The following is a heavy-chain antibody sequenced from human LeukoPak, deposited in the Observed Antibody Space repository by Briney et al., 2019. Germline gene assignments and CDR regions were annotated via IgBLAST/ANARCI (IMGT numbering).Heavy chain of an antibody. V-gene: IGHV4-38-2*01. CDR1: GYPISSGYF. D-gene: IGHD2-15*01. J-gene: IGHJ4*02. CDR3: ARHVRFGAGGSESYHSDY. CDR2: IYNSGNT. Sequence: SETLSLTCGVSGYPISSGYFWGWIRQPPGKGLEWIGSIYNSGNTNYNPSLRSRVTISVDTSKNQFSLKVSSVTAADTAVYYCARHVRFGAGGSESYHSDYWGQGTLVTVSS.